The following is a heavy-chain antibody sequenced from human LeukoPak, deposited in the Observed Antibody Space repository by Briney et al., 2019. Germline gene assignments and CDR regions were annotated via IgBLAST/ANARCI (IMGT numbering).Heavy chain of an antibody. V-gene: IGHV3-21*01. J-gene: IGHJ6*04. D-gene: IGHD3-10*02. CDR2: ITTSSTYT. CDR1: GFTFSSYN. CDR3: AELGTTMIGGV. Sequence: GGSLRLSCAASGFTFSSYNMNWVRQAPGKGLEWVSSITTSSTYTFYADSVKGRFTISRDNAKNSLYLQMNSLRAEDTAVYYCAELGTTMIGGVWGKGTTVTISS.